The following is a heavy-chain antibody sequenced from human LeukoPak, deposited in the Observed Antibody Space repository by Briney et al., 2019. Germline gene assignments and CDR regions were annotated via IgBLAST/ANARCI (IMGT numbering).Heavy chain of an antibody. D-gene: IGHD6-13*01. CDR1: GFTFSDYY. J-gene: IGHJ6*03. CDR3: ARVLREQLVPFNYYYMDV. CDR2: ISSSGSTI. Sequence: PGGSLRLSCAASGFTFSDYYMSWIRQAPGKGLEWVSYISSSGSTIYYADSVKGRFTISRDNAKNSLYLQMNSLRAEDTAVYYCARVLREQLVPFNYYYMDVWGKGTTVTVSS. V-gene: IGHV3-11*04.